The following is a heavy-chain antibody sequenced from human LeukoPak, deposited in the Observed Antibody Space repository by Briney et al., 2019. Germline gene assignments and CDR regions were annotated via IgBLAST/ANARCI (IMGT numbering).Heavy chain of an antibody. V-gene: IGHV3-21*01. Sequence: PGGSLRLSCAASGFTFSSYSMNWVRQAPGKGLEWVSSISSSSSYIYYADSVKGRFNISRDNAKNSLYLQMNSLRAEDTAVYYCARDMTEHSSSHYDYWGQGTLVTVSS. CDR2: ISSSSSYI. CDR1: GFTFSSYS. D-gene: IGHD6-6*01. J-gene: IGHJ4*02. CDR3: ARDMTEHSSSHYDY.